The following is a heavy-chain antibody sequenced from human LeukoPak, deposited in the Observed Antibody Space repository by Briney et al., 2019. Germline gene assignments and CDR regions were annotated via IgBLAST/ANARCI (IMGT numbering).Heavy chain of an antibody. Sequence: SETLSLTCTVSGGSINNYYWSWIRQPPGKGLEWIGYIYYRGSTNYNPSLKSRVTISVDTYKNQFSLKLSSVTAADTAVYYCARHAYYYDSSGYPDAFDIWGQGTMVTVSS. V-gene: IGHV4-59*08. D-gene: IGHD3-22*01. J-gene: IGHJ3*02. CDR3: ARHAYYYDSSGYPDAFDI. CDR2: IYYRGST. CDR1: GGSINNYY.